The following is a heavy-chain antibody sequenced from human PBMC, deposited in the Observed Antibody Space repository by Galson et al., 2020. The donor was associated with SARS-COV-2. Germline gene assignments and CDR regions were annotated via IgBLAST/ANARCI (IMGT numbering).Heavy chain of an antibody. Sequence: SETLSLTCTVSGGSISRASYYWSWIRQPAGKGLEWIGRIYTSGSTNYNPSLKSRATLSVDTSKNQFSLRLYSVTAADTAVYYCASGPSGSFGRYSYYYMDVWGKGTSVTISS. CDR2: IYTSGST. CDR1: GGSISRASYY. CDR3: ASGPSGSFGRYSYYYMDV. D-gene: IGHD1-26*01. J-gene: IGHJ6*03. V-gene: IGHV4-61*02.